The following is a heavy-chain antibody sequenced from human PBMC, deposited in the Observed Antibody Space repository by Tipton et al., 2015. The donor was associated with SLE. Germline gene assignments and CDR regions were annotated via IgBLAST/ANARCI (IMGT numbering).Heavy chain of an antibody. D-gene: IGHD4-17*01. J-gene: IGHJ4*02. Sequence: GSLRLSCTASGFAFSFHTMTWVRQAPGKGLEWVSGVTNSGGTTWYADSVKGRFTISRDNSKNTLYLQMNNLSPEDTAVYYCARDAYGDSTVLLDYWGQGTLVTVSS. CDR2: VTNSGGTT. V-gene: IGHV3-23*01. CDR3: ARDAYGDSTVLLDY. CDR1: GFAFSFHT.